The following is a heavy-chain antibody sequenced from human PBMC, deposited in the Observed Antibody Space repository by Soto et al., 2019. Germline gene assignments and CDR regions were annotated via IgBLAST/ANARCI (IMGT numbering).Heavy chain of an antibody. CDR3: ARGRFLEWPYYYYYGMDV. V-gene: IGHV4-31*03. D-gene: IGHD3-3*01. J-gene: IGHJ6*02. CDR1: GGYISSGGYY. Sequence: QVQLQESGPGLVKPSQTLSLTCTVSGGYISSGGYYWSWIRQHPGKGLEWIGYIYYSGSTYYNPSLKGRVTISVDTSKNQFSLKLSSVTAADTAVYYCARGRFLEWPYYYYYGMDVWGQGTTVTVSS. CDR2: IYYSGST.